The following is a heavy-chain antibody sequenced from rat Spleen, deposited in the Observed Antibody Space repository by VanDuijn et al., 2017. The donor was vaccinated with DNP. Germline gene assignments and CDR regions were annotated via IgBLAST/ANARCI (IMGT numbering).Heavy chain of an antibody. CDR1: GFTFTYYG. Sequence: EVQLLESGGGLVQPGRSLKLSCAASGFTFTYYGMAWVRQAPKKGLEWVASITSSGGGTSYRDSVRGRFTISRDNAKTTLYLQMDSLRSDDTANYYCTTDFERGYWGQGVMVTVSS. CDR2: ITSSGGGT. D-gene: IGHD1-11*01. V-gene: IGHV5-27*01. CDR3: TTDFERGY. J-gene: IGHJ2*01.